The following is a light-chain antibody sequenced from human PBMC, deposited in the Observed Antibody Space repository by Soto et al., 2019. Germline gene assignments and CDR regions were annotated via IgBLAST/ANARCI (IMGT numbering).Light chain of an antibody. Sequence: QSVLTQAPSASGSPRQSVAISCTGTASDIGGYTFVSWYQQHPGKAPKLLIYDVNKRPSGVPDRFSGSKSGNTASLTVSGLQAEDEADYYCSAHGGTNPYVFGTGTKLTVL. CDR2: DVN. J-gene: IGLJ1*01. CDR1: ASDIGGYTF. CDR3: SAHGGTNPYV. V-gene: IGLV2-8*01.